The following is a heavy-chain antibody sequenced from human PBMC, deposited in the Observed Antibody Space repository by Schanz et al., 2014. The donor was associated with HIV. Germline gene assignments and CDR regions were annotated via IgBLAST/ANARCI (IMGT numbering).Heavy chain of an antibody. CDR2: IRYDGSDK. D-gene: IGHD1-1*01. Sequence: QVQLVESGGGVVQPGRSLRLSCAASGFNFRTYGMHWVRQAPGKGLEWVADIRYDGSDKYYADSVRGRFNISRDNSKNTLYLQMNNLRREDTAVYFCARDQTTINYYYYALDVWGQGTTVTVTS. CDR3: ARDQTTINYYYYALDV. V-gene: IGHV3-33*01. J-gene: IGHJ6*02. CDR1: GFNFRTYG.